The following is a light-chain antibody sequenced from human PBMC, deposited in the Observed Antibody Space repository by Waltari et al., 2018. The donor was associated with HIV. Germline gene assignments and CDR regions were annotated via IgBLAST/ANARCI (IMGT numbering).Light chain of an antibody. CDR3: RSYSRTNTWV. V-gene: IGLV2-14*03. Sequence: QPASVSGSPGQSITISCTGTSWDIGTYNYVSWYQQHPGKAPKLIIFDVNNRPSGISDRFSGSKSANMASLTISGLQAADEADYYCRSYSRTNTWVFGGGTRLTVL. CDR1: SWDIGTYNY. CDR2: DVN. J-gene: IGLJ3*02.